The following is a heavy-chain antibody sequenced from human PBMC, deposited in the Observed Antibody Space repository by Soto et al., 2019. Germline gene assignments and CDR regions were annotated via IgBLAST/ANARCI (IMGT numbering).Heavy chain of an antibody. CDR3: AKAPYGDYRWWFDP. V-gene: IGHV3-33*06. CDR1: GFTFSSYG. CDR2: IWCDGSNK. D-gene: IGHD4-17*01. Sequence: GGSLRLSCAASGFTFSSYGMHWVRQAPGKGLEWVAVIWCDGSNKYYADSVKGRFTISRDNSKNTLYLQMNSLRAEDTAVYYCAKAPYGDYRWWFDPWGQGTLVTVSS. J-gene: IGHJ5*02.